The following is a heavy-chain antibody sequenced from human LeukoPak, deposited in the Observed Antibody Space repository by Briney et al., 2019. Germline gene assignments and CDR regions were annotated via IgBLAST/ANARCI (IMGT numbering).Heavy chain of an antibody. V-gene: IGHV3-7*01. CDR3: ATRRCSIAACRASSYRCFDF. J-gene: IGHJ6*04. CDR1: GFVFSRYW. CDR2: INEDGGGK. D-gene: IGHD2-2*01. Sequence: GGSLRLSCAASGFVFSRYWMTWVRQAPGKGLEWVANINEDGGGKYYVESVKGRFTISRDNARNSVHLELSNLRAEDTAVYYCATRRCSIAACRASSYRCFDFWGKGTTVIVSS.